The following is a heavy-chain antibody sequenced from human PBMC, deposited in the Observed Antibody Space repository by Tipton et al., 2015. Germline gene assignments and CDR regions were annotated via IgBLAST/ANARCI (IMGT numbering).Heavy chain of an antibody. CDR2: SIPILGTE. D-gene: IGHD2-8*01. CDR3: ATLKRDGLFDY. Sequence: QLVQSGAEVKKPGSSVKVSCKSSGATLISHGISWVRQAPGQGLEWMGGSIPILGTETYAQKFQGRVTLTADESTNTAYMELSILTSEDTGVYYCATLKRDGLFDYWGQGTLVTVSS. J-gene: IGHJ4*02. V-gene: IGHV1-69*01. CDR1: GATLISHG.